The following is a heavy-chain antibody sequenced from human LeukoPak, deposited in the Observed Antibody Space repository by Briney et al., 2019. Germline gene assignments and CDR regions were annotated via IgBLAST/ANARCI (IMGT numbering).Heavy chain of an antibody. D-gene: IGHD2-2*01. J-gene: IGHJ4*02. Sequence: PGGSLRLSCAASGFTVSSNYMSWVRQAPGQGLEWVSGIYSGGSTYYADSVKGRLTISRDNSKNTLYLQMNSLRAEDTAVYYCAREGQPLRFDYWGQGTLVTVSS. V-gene: IGHV3-53*01. CDR2: IYSGGST. CDR1: GFTVSSNY. CDR3: AREGQPLRFDY.